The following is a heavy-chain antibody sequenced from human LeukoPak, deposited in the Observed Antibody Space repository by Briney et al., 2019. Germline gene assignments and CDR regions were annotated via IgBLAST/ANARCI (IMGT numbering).Heavy chain of an antibody. J-gene: IGHJ4*02. V-gene: IGHV3-7*01. D-gene: IGHD1-26*01. CDR3: ASFDSGSYYSDY. CDR2: IKQDGSEK. Sequence: GGSLRLSCAASGFTFSSYWMSWVRQAPGKGPEWVANIKQDGSEKYYVDSVKGRFTISRDNAKNSLYLQMNSLRAEDTAVYYCASFDSGSYYSDYWGQGTLVTVSS. CDR1: GFTFSSYW.